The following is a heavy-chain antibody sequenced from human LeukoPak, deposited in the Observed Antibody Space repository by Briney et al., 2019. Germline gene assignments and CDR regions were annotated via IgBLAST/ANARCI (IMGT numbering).Heavy chain of an antibody. J-gene: IGHJ4*02. Sequence: GGSLRLSCAASGFSFRGYTMHWVRQVPGKGLEWVSLISWNGVSTYYGDSVKGRFTISRDDSKNSLFLQMNSLRSEDSALYYCAASDGEQQLALWGQGTLVTVSS. D-gene: IGHD6-13*01. V-gene: IGHV3-43*01. CDR2: ISWNGVST. CDR3: AASDGEQQLAL. CDR1: GFSFRGYT.